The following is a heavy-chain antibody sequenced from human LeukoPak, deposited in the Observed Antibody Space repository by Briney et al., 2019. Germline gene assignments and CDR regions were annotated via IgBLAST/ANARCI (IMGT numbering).Heavy chain of an antibody. CDR2: IHYSGST. CDR3: ARGAGRDYFDY. D-gene: IGHD6-19*01. Sequence: KPSETLSLTCTVSGGSISSYYWSWIRQPPGKGLEWIGYIHYSGSTYYNASLKSRVTISVDASKNQFSLKLSSVTAADTAVYYCARGAGRDYFDYWGQGTLVTVSS. V-gene: IGHV4-59*12. J-gene: IGHJ4*02. CDR1: GGSISSYY.